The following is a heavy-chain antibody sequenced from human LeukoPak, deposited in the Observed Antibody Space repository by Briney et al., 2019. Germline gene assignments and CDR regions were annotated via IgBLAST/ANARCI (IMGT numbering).Heavy chain of an antibody. D-gene: IGHD3-9*01. CDR2: INHSGST. V-gene: IGHV4-34*01. J-gene: IGHJ4*02. CDR3: AGDILTGYYGVRY. CDR1: GGSFSGYY. Sequence: SETLSLTCVVYGGSFSGYYWSWIRQPPGKGLEWIGEINHSGSTNYNPSLKSRVTISVDTSKNQFSLKLSSVTAADTAVYYCAGDILTGYYGVRYWGQGTLVTVSS.